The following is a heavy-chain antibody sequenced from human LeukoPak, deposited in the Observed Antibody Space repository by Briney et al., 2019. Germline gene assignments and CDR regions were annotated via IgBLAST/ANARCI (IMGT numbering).Heavy chain of an antibody. CDR3: ARDIGGDYYPFLFGY. V-gene: IGHV1-2*02. Sequence: EASVKVSCKASGYTFTGYYMHWVRQAPGQGLEWMGWINPNSGGTNYAQKFQGRVTMTRDTSISTAYMELSRLRSDDTAVYYCARDIGGDYYPFLFGYWGQGTLVTVSS. J-gene: IGHJ4*02. D-gene: IGHD4-17*01. CDR2: INPNSGGT. CDR1: GYTFTGYY.